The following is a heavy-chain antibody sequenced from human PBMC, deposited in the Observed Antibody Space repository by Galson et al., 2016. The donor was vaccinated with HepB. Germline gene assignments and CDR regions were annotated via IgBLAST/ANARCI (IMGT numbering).Heavy chain of an antibody. CDR2: INHAGDEK. V-gene: IGHV3-7*04. Sequence: SLRLSCAASGFTFSSYAMSWVRQAPGRGLEWVANINHAGDEKSYVDSVKGRFTISRDNAKKSLFLQMNSLRAEDTAVYYCARDLGPATVITPFDYWGQGILVTVSS. CDR1: GFTFSSYA. J-gene: IGHJ4*02. CDR3: ARDLGPATVITPFDY. D-gene: IGHD4-23*01.